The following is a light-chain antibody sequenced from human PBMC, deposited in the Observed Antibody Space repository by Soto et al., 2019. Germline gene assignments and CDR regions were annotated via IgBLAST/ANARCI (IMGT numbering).Light chain of an antibody. V-gene: IGKV3D-15*01. CDR2: GAS. J-gene: IGKJ4*01. CDR3: QQYNSWPPLT. Sequence: EIVMTQSPATLSVSAGERVTLSCRASQSVSSNLAWYQQKPGQAPRLLIYGASTRATGIPARFSGSGSGTVFTLTISSLQAEDFAVYYCQQYNSWPPLTFGGGTKVEIK. CDR1: QSVSSN.